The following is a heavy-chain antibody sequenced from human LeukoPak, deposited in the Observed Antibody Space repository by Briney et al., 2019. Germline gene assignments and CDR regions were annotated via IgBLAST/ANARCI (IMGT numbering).Heavy chain of an antibody. CDR3: AKAGGARINYYFDY. D-gene: IGHD2-15*01. Sequence: ASVKVSCKASGYTFTGYYMHWVRQAPGQGLEWMGWINPNSGGTNYAQKFQGRVTMTRDTSISTAYMELSRLRSDDTAVYYCAKAGGARINYYFDYWGQGTLVTVSS. CDR1: GYTFTGYY. CDR2: INPNSGGT. V-gene: IGHV1-2*02. J-gene: IGHJ4*02.